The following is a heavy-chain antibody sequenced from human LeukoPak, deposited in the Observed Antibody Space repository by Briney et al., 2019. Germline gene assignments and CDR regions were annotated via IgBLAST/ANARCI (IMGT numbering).Heavy chain of an antibody. CDR1: GFTFSRFE. Sequence: GGSLSLSCSASGFTFSRFEMHWVRQAPGKALEYVSAISSDGDNTYYADSLKGRFTISRDNSKNTLYLEMSSLRVEDTAVYYCVKGAASWGQGTLVTVSS. V-gene: IGHV3-64D*09. CDR3: VKGAAS. D-gene: IGHD2-15*01. CDR2: ISSDGDNT. J-gene: IGHJ4*02.